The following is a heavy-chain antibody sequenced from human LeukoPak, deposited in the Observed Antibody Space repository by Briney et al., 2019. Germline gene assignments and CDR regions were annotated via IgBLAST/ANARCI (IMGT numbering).Heavy chain of an antibody. Sequence: PGGSQRLSCAASGFTFSSYSMNWVRQAPGKGLEWVSYISSSSSTIYYADSVKGRFTISRDNAKNSLYLQMNSLRAEDTAVYYCARVGTEFHIDYWGQGTLVTVSS. V-gene: IGHV3-48*01. CDR1: GFTFSSYS. CDR2: ISSSSSTI. J-gene: IGHJ4*02. CDR3: ARVGTEFHIDY. D-gene: IGHD2-21*01.